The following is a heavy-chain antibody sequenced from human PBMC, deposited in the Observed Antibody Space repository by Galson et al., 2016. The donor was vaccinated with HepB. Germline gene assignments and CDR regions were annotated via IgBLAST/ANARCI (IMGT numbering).Heavy chain of an antibody. D-gene: IGHD2-15*01. CDR2: TYRGSN. Sequence: CAISGDSVSNNHVAWNWIRQSPSRGLEWLGRTYRGSNQYAASMRGRIATNSDTSTNQFSLQLSSVTPADTGLYYCARGAYSSFDIWGQGTMVTVSS. CDR3: ARGAYSSFDI. CDR1: GDSVSNNHVA. J-gene: IGHJ3*02. V-gene: IGHV6-1*01.